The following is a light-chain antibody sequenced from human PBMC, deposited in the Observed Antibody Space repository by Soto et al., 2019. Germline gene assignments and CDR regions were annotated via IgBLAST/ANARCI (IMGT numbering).Light chain of an antibody. Sequence: IVLTQSPGTLSLSPGERATLSFRSSQSVSISYLAWYQQKPGQAPRLLIYGASSRATGIPDRFSGSGSGTDFTLTISRLEPEDSEVYYCQQYGSSPPVTFGLGTRLEI. J-gene: IGKJ5*01. V-gene: IGKV3-20*01. CDR1: QSVSISY. CDR3: QQYGSSPPVT. CDR2: GAS.